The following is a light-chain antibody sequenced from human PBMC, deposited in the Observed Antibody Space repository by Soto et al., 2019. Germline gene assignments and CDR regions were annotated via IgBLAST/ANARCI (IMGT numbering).Light chain of an antibody. CDR3: QKYNSVPFT. CDR1: QSVSSSY. CDR2: GAS. J-gene: IGKJ3*01. Sequence: EIVLTQSPGTLSLSPGERATLSCRASQSVSSSYLAWYQQKPGQTPRLLIYGASNRATGIPDRFSGSGSGTDFTLTISRLEPEDVATYYCQKYNSVPFTFGPGTKVDIK. V-gene: IGKV3-20*01.